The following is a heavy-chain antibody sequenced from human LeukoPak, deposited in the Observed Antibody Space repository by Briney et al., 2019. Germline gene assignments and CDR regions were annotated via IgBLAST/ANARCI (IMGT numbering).Heavy chain of an antibody. J-gene: IGHJ4*02. Sequence: GGSLRLSCAASGFTFSSYSMNWVRQAPGKGLEWVSYISSSSSTIYYADSVKGRFTISRDNAKNSLYLQMNSLRAEDTAVYYCARACAASGLCYDLEGDFDYWGQGTLVTVSS. V-gene: IGHV3-48*04. CDR2: ISSSSSTI. D-gene: IGHD3-3*01. CDR3: ARACAASGLCYDLEGDFDY. CDR1: GFTFSSYS.